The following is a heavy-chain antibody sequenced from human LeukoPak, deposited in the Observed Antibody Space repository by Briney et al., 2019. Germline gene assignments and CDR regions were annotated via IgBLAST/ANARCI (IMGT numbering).Heavy chain of an antibody. V-gene: IGHV1-69*04. CDR2: IIPILGIA. D-gene: IGHD6-13*01. J-gene: IGHJ4*02. CDR3: ARVVAAAGRGYYFDY. CDR1: GGTFSSYA. Sequence: ASVKVSCKASGGTFSSYAISWVRQAPGRGLEWMGRIIPILGIANYAQKFQGRVTITADKSTSTAYMELSSLRSEDTAVYYCARVVAAAGRGYYFDYWGQGTLVTVSS.